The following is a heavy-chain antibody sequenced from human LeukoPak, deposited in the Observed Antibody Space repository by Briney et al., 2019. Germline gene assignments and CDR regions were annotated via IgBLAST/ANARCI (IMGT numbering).Heavy chain of an antibody. CDR2: INPNSGGT. CDR3: AKVPYDYVWGSYRPQSVFFDY. V-gene: IGHV1-2*02. Sequence: ASVKVSCKASGYTFTGYYMHWVRQAPGQGLEWMGWINPNSGGTNYAQKFQGRVTMTRDTSISTAYMELSRLRSDDTAVYYCAKVPYDYVWGSYRPQSVFFDYWGQGTLVTVSS. CDR1: GYTFTGYY. J-gene: IGHJ4*02. D-gene: IGHD3-16*02.